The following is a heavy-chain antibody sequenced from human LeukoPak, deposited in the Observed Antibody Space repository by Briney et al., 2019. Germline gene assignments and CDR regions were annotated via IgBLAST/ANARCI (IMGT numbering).Heavy chain of an antibody. Sequence: SETLSLTCTVSGGSISSGGYYWSWIRQHPGKGLEWIGYIYYSGSTNYNPSLKSRVTISVDTSKNQFSLKLSSVTAADTAVYYCAREASYYYDSSGSWFDPWGQGTLVTVSS. D-gene: IGHD3-22*01. CDR2: IYYSGST. CDR1: GGSISSGGYY. CDR3: AREASYYYDSSGSWFDP. J-gene: IGHJ5*02. V-gene: IGHV4-61*08.